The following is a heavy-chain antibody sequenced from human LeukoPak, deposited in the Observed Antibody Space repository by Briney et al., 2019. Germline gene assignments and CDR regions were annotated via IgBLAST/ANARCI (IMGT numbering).Heavy chain of an antibody. CDR3: ARGSGSYLLFDY. Sequence: GGSLRLSCAASGFTFSDYYMNWIRQAPGKGLEWVSYITDSSTYTNYADSVKGRFTISRDNAKNPLYLQMNSLRVEDTAVYYCARGSGSYLLFDYWGQGTLVTVSS. V-gene: IGHV3-11*06. D-gene: IGHD1-26*01. CDR2: ITDSSTYT. CDR1: GFTFSDYY. J-gene: IGHJ4*02.